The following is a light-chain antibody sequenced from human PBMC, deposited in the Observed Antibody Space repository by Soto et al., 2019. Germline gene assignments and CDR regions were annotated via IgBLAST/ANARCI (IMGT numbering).Light chain of an antibody. CDR3: QQYGSSPET. CDR1: QIVSSNY. J-gene: IGKJ3*01. CDR2: GAS. V-gene: IGKV3-20*01. Sequence: EIVLTQFPGTLSLSPGERATLSCRASQIVSSNYLAWFQQKPGQAPRLLIYGASSRATGIPDRFSGSGSGTDVTLTISRLEPEDFAVYYCQQYGSSPETFGPGTKVDIK.